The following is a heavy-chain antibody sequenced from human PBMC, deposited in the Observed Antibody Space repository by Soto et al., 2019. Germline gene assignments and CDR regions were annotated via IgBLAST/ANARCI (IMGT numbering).Heavy chain of an antibody. V-gene: IGHV4-59*08. CDR3: ARHGGWNYGFDAFDI. J-gene: IGHJ3*02. CDR1: GGSISSYY. Sequence: SETLSLTCTVSGGSISSYYWSWIRQPPGKGLEWIGYIYYSGSTNYNPSLKSRVTISVDTSKNQFSLKLSSVTAADTAVYYCARHGGWNYGFDAFDIWGQGTMVTVSS. CDR2: IYYSGST. D-gene: IGHD1-7*01.